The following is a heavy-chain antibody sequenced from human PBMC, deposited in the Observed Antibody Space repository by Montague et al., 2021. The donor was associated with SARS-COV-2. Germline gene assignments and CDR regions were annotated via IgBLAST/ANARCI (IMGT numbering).Heavy chain of an antibody. D-gene: IGHD2-2*01. CDR3: ARHPLGYCSSTSCYVG. J-gene: IGHJ4*02. V-gene: IGHV4-39*01. CDR2: LHYLGRT. CDR1: RRSIISSRYH. Sequence: SETLSLTCTVSRRSIISSRYHWGWIRTSPGKAPEWIGCLHYLGRTYYSPSLKSRVTISVDTSKNQFSLKLSSVTAADTAAYCCARHPLGYCSSTSCYVGWGQGTLVTVSS.